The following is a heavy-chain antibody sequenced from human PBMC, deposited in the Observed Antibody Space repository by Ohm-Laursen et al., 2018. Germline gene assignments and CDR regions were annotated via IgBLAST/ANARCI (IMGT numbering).Heavy chain of an antibody. CDR2: ISSSGSTI. CDR3: ARDLPSSGWHYYFDY. CDR1: EVTDSPNY. V-gene: IGHV3-11*04. Sequence: SLRLSCTASEVTDSPNYMNWVRQAPGKGLEWVSYISSSGSTIYYADSVKGRFTISRDNAKNSLYLQMNSLRAKDTAVYYCARDLPSSGWHYYFDYWGQGTLVTVSS. D-gene: IGHD6-19*01. J-gene: IGHJ4*02.